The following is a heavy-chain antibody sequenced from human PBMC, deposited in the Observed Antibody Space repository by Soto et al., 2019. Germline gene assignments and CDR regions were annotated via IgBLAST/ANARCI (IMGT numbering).Heavy chain of an antibody. CDR2: IYYSGST. V-gene: IGHV4-31*03. CDR1: GVSMSTSAYY. Sequence: QVQLQESGPGLVKSSQTLSLTCTVSGVSMSTSAYYWSWIRQHPGKGLEWIGYIYYSGSTFYNPSLQSRVIISGDTSKRQFSLKMTSVAAADTAVYYCARHVSAVGRRGYFDHWGQGTLVTVSP. D-gene: IGHD6-19*01. CDR3: ARHVSAVGRRGYFDH. J-gene: IGHJ4*02.